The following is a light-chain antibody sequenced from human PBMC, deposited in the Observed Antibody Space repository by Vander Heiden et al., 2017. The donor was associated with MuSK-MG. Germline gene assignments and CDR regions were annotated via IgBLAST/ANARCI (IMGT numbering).Light chain of an antibody. CDR2: VNS. CDR3: QPYASSLSVV. Sequence: QSVLTQPPSVSGAPGQKVTISCTGSSSNIAAGYHVHWDQPRPGTAPKLLIYVNSNRPSGVPDRFSGSKSGTSASLAITVLQAEDDADYYCQPYASSLSVVFGGGTKLTVL. V-gene: IGLV1-40*01. J-gene: IGLJ2*01. CDR1: SSNIAAGYH.